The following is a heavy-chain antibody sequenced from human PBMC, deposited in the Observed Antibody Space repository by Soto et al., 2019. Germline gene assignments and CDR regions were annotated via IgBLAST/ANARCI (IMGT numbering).Heavy chain of an antibody. Sequence: QEQLVQSGAEVKKPGSSVNVSCKASGSLFSSYAISWVRQAPGQGLEWMGGIIPVFSTAYYAQKFQGRVTITADESTNTAYLDLSSPRSEDTAMYYCARGGSGYVWFNEFWGQGALVTVSS. CDR2: IIPVFSTA. CDR3: ARGGSGYVWFNEF. D-gene: IGHD3-3*01. J-gene: IGHJ4*02. CDR1: GSLFSSYA. V-gene: IGHV1-69*01.